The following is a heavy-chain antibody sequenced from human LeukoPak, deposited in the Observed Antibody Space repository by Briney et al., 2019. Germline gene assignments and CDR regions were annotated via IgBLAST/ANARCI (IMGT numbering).Heavy chain of an antibody. D-gene: IGHD3-16*01. J-gene: IGHJ4*02. CDR1: VTFSNAW. Sequence: PGGSLRLSCAASVTFSNAWMNWVRQAPGKGLEWVGHFKIKADGGTTDYAAPVKDRFTISRDDSQNTLYLQMNSLKTEDTAVYYCPAETALGGGGEFDYWGQGTLVTVSS. CDR2: FKIKADGGTT. CDR3: PAETALGGGGEFDY. V-gene: IGHV3-15*01.